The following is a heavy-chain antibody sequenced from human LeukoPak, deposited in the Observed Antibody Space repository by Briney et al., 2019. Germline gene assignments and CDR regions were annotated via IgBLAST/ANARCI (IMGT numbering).Heavy chain of an antibody. V-gene: IGHV3-7*01. J-gene: IGHJ5*02. Sequence: PGGSLRLSCAASGFTFSLYWMTWVRQSPGKGLERVADINPDGSQKYSVDSVKGRFTISRDNAKNSLFLQMNSLRAEDTAVYYCVRQMIRFWFDPWGQGTQVTVSS. CDR3: VRQMIRFWFDP. CDR2: INPDGSQK. CDR1: GFTFSLYW. D-gene: IGHD3-16*01.